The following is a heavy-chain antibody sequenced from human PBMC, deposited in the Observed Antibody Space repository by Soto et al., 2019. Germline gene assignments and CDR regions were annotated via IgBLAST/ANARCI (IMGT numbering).Heavy chain of an antibody. J-gene: IGHJ4*02. V-gene: IGHV4-30-2*01. CDR3: ARDSRSGYYLDY. CDR2: IYHSGGT. D-gene: IGHD3-22*01. Sequence: QLQLQESGSGLVKPSQTLSLTCAVSGGSISSGGYSWNWIRQPPGKGLEWIGYIYHSGGTDYNPSLKSRVTITVDSSNNQFSLKLSSVTAADTAVYYCARDSRSGYYLDYWGQGTVVTVSS. CDR1: GGSISSGGYS.